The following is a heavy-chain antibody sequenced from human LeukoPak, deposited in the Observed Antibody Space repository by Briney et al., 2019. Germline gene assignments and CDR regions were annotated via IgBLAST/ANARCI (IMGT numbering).Heavy chain of an antibody. J-gene: IGHJ2*01. CDR1: GFPFSSYS. D-gene: IGHD2-15*01. Sequence: PGGSLRLSCAASGFPFSSYSMNWVRQAPGKGLEWVSSISSSSSYIYYADSVKGRFTISRDNAKNSLYLQMNSLRAEDTAVYYCARDRSASPSGEIVVAANWYFDLWGRGTLVTVSS. CDR2: ISSSSSYI. CDR3: ARDRSASPSGEIVVAANWYFDL. V-gene: IGHV3-21*01.